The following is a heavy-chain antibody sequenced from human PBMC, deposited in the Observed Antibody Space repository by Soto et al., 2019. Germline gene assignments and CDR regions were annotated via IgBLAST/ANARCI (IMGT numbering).Heavy chain of an antibody. CDR1: GGSVSTNNW. V-gene: IGHV4-4*02. J-gene: IGHJ4*02. CDR2: IHHSGGT. CDR3: TKNSAYALDY. Sequence: QVQLQESGPGLVKPSGTLSLSCAVSGGSVSTNNWWSWVRQSPGNGLEWIGEIHHSGGTSYNPSRESRATLSVDKSKNELSLRLNYVTAADTAVYYCTKNSAYALDYWGLGILVTVSS. D-gene: IGHD5-12*01.